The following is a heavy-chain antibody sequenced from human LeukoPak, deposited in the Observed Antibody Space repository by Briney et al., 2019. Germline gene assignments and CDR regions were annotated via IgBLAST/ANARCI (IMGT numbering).Heavy chain of an antibody. CDR3: AKVTGTPLWFDP. D-gene: IGHD1-14*01. CDR1: GFTFSSYA. V-gene: IGHV3-23*01. J-gene: IGHJ5*02. CDR2: ISGSGGST. Sequence: GGSLRLSCAASGFTFSSYAMSWVRQAPGKGLEWASAISGSGGSTYYADSVKGRFTISRDDSKNTLYLQMNSLRAEDTAVYYCAKVTGTPLWFDPWGQGTLVTVSS.